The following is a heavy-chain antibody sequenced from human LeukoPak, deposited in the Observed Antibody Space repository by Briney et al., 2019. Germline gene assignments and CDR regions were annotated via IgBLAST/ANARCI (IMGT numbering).Heavy chain of an antibody. Sequence: SPSETLSLTCAVYGGSFSGYYWSWIRQPPGKGLEWIGEINHSGSTNYNPSLKSRVTISVDTSKNQFSLKLSSVTAADTAVYYCARGGRGYYYYYYMDVWGKGTTVTVSS. J-gene: IGHJ6*03. CDR2: INHSGST. D-gene: IGHD3-10*01. V-gene: IGHV4-34*01. CDR3: ARGGRGYYYYYYMDV. CDR1: GGSFSGYY.